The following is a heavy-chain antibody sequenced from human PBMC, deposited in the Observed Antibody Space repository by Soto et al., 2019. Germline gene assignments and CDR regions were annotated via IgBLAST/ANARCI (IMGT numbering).Heavy chain of an antibody. CDR3: ARAAPRITIFGVVGPYGMDV. CDR2: IIPIFGTA. J-gene: IGHJ6*02. V-gene: IGHV1-69*13. CDR1: GGTFSSYA. Sequence: GASVKVSCKASGGTFSSYAISWVRQAPGQGLEWMGGIIPIFGTANYAQKFQGRVTITADESTSTAYMELSSLRSEDTAVYYCARAAPRITIFGVVGPYGMDVWGQGTTVTVSS. D-gene: IGHD3-3*01.